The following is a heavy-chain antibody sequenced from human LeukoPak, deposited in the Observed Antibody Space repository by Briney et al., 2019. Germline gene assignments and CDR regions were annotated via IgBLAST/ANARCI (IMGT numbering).Heavy chain of an antibody. V-gene: IGHV3-30*03. CDR2: ISYDGSNK. CDR3: ARNKRGVGVHDY. D-gene: IGHD1-26*01. Sequence: GGSLRLSCAASGFTFSNAWMDWVRQAPGKGLEWVAVISYDGSNKYYADSVKGRFTISRDNSKNTLYLQMNSLRAEDTAVYYCARNKRGVGVHDYWGQGTLVTVSS. CDR1: GFTFSNAW. J-gene: IGHJ4*02.